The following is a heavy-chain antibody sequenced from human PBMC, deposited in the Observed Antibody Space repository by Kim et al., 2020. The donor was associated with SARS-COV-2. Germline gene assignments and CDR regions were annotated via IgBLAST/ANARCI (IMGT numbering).Heavy chain of an antibody. CDR1: GYTFTDHY. CDR2: INPSTGDT. Sequence: ASVKVSCKASGYTFTDHYIHWVRQAPGQGLEWMGWINPSTGDTKSAQKFQGRVTVTREASITTVYMELTRLTSDDTAMYYCARDPGRGLNLDCWGQGTLVTVSS. J-gene: IGHJ4*02. CDR3: ARDPGRGLNLDC. V-gene: IGHV1-2*02.